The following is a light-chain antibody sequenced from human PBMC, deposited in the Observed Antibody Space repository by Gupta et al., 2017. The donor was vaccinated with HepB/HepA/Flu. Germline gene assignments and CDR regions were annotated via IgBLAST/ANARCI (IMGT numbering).Light chain of an antibody. J-gene: IGKJ2*01. V-gene: IGKV4-1*01. CDR1: RSVLYSSDNKNY. CDR3: QQYYSGPQT. CDR2: WAS. Sequence: DIVMTQSPDSLAVSLGERATINCKSSRSVLYSSDNKNYLAWYQQKPGQPPKLLIYWASTRESGVPDRFSGGGSGTEFTLTISSLQAEDVAIYYCQQYYSGPQTFGQGTKLEIE.